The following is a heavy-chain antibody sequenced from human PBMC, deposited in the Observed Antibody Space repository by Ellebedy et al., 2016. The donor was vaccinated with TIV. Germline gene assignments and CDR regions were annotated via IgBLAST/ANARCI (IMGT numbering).Heavy chain of an antibody. CDR1: GFTFGHYW. D-gene: IGHD3-9*01. CDR2: ITTDGSRT. Sequence: PGGSLRLSCAASGFTFGHYWMHWVRQAPGKGLMWVSRITTDGSRTNYADSVRDRFTISRDNAKNTLYLQMNGLRADDTAVYYCAKSRGDINHDYGMDVWGQGTAVIVSS. J-gene: IGHJ6*02. V-gene: IGHV3-74*01. CDR3: AKSRGDINHDYGMDV.